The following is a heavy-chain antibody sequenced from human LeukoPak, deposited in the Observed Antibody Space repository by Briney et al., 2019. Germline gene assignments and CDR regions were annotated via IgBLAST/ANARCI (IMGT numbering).Heavy chain of an antibody. CDR3: ARRGYDFWSGYSRWFDP. CDR1: AGSFSGYY. Sequence: SETLSLTCAVYAGSFSGYYWSWIRQPPGKGLEWIGEINHSGSTNYNPSLKSRVTISVDTSKNQFSLKLSSVTAADTAVYYCARRGYDFWSGYSRWFDPWGQGTLVTVSS. CDR2: INHSGST. J-gene: IGHJ5*02. D-gene: IGHD3-3*01. V-gene: IGHV4-34*01.